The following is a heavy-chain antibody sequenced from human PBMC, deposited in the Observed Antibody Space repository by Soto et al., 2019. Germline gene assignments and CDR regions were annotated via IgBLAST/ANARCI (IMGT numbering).Heavy chain of an antibody. CDR2: ISSSSSYT. D-gene: IGHD2-2*01. Sequence: VGSLRLSCAASGFTFSDYYMSWIRQAPGKGLEWVSYISSSSSYTNYADSVKGRFTISRDNAKNSLYLQMNSLRAEETAVYYCARIPNYCSSTSCQHIELTTPNWFDPWGQGTLVTAPQ. J-gene: IGHJ5*02. V-gene: IGHV3-11*06. CDR3: ARIPNYCSSTSCQHIELTTPNWFDP. CDR1: GFTFSDYY.